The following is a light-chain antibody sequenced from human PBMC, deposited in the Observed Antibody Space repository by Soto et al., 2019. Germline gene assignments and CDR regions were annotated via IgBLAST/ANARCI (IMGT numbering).Light chain of an antibody. V-gene: IGLV2-23*01. CDR1: STDVGSHKL. CDR2: EAY. J-gene: IGLJ1*01. CDR3: CSNAVGSTYV. Sequence: QSALTQPASVSGSRGRSITISCTGTSTDVGSHKLVSWYQQYPGNAPKLIIFEAYKRPSGVSNRFSGSKSGSTASLTISGLQAEDEADYYCCSNAVGSTYVFGTGTNLTVL.